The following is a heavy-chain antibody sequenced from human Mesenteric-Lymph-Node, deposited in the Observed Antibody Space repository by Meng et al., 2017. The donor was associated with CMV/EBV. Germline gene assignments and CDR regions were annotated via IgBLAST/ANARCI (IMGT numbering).Heavy chain of an antibody. Sequence: LSCAASGFTFSSYAMSWVRQAPGKGLEWVSSISSTSSYMYYADSMKGRFTISRDNAKNSLYLQMNSLRAEDTAVYYCARREDLLDYWGQGTLVTVSS. D-gene: IGHD2-15*01. J-gene: IGHJ4*02. CDR2: ISSTSSYM. CDR1: GFTFSSYA. CDR3: ARREDLLDY. V-gene: IGHV3-21*01.